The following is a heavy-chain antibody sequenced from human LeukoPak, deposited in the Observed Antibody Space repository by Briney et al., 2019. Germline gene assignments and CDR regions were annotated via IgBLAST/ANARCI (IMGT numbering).Heavy chain of an antibody. CDR2: IIPILGIA. J-gene: IGHJ2*01. V-gene: IGHV1-69*04. CDR1: GGTFSSYA. CDR3: ARDLSVYGDYEGWYFDL. D-gene: IGHD4-17*01. Sequence: ASVKVSCKASGGTFSSYAISWVRQAPGQGLEWMGRIIPILGIANYAQKFQGRVTITADKSTSTAYMELSSLRSEDTAVYYCARDLSVYGDYEGWYFDLWGRGTLVTVSS.